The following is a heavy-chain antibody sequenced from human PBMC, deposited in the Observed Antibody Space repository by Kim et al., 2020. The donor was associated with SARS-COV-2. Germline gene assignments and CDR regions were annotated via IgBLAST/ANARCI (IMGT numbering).Heavy chain of an antibody. CDR3: ARTTGTTKLLSY. V-gene: IGHV4-34*01. Sequence: SETLSLTCAVYGGSFSGYYWSWIRQPPGKGLEWIGEINHSGSTNYNPSLKSRVTISVDTSKNQFSLKLSSVTAADTAVYYCARTTGTTKLLSYWGQGTLVTVSS. D-gene: IGHD1-7*01. CDR1: GGSFSGYY. CDR2: INHSGST. J-gene: IGHJ4*02.